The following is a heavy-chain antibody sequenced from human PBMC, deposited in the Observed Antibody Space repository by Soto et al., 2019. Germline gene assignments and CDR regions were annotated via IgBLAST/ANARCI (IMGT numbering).Heavy chain of an antibody. CDR2: INPNSGGT. CDR1: GYTFSGYY. V-gene: IGHV1-2*02. Sequence: ASVKVSCKASGYTFSGYYMHWVRQAPGQGLEWMGWINPNSGGTNYAQKFQGRVTISVDTSRNQFSLKLSSVTAADSAVYYCARTDNVGYYPYFGQGTLVTVSS. J-gene: IGHJ4*02. CDR3: ARTDNVGYYPY. D-gene: IGHD3-3*01.